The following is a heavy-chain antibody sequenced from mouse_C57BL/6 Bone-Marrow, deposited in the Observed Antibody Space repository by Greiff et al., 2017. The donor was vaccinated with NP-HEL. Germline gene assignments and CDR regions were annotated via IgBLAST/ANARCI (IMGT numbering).Heavy chain of an antibody. CDR2: ITHSGET. J-gene: IGHJ3*01. CDR1: GFPITSGYY. CDR3: AGDSNSWFAY. V-gene: IGHV12-3*01. D-gene: IGHD1-3*01. Sequence: MKLMESGPGLVKPSQSLFLTCSITGFPITSGYYWIWIRQSPGKPLEWMGYITHSGETFYNPSLQSPISITRETSKNQFFLQLNSVTTEDTAMYYCAGDSNSWFAYWGQGTLVTVSA.